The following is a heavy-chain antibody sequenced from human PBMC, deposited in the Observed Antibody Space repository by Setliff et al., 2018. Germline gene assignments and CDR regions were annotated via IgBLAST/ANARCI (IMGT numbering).Heavy chain of an antibody. J-gene: IGHJ3*02. CDR3: ARGLRGSAAFDI. CDR1: GGTFSSYA. V-gene: IGHV1-69*10. Sequence: SVKVSCKASGGTFSSYAISWVRQAPGQGLEWMGGIIPILGIANYAQKFQGRVTMTRDTSISTAYMELSRLRSDDTVVYYCARGLRGSAAFDIWGQGTMVTVSS. CDR2: IIPILGIA. D-gene: IGHD1-26*01.